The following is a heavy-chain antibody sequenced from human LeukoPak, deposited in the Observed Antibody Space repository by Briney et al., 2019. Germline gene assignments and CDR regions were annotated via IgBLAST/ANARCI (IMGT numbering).Heavy chain of an antibody. CDR2: IIPIFGTA. V-gene: IGHV1-69*13. Sequence: ASVKVSCKASGGTFSSYAISWVRQAPGQGLEWMGGIIPIFGTANYAQKFQGRVTIAADESTSTAYMELSSLRSEDTAVYYCARDPITGYCSGGSCYSGSLGWGQGTLVTVSS. J-gene: IGHJ4*02. CDR1: GGTFSSYA. D-gene: IGHD2-15*01. CDR3: ARDPITGYCSGGSCYSGSLG.